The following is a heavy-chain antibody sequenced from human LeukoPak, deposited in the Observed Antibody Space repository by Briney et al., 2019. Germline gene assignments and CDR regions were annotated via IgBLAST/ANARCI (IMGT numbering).Heavy chain of an antibody. CDR1: RLSLSSYD. CDR2: ISGSGRST. Sequence: PGGSQTLSCAPCRLSLSSYDMLWPRHSPGEAREWVSRISGSGRSTSYAVSVGSRLTICRDNNRKTLFLLMNRLIDDDTAVYYCGAEIAVAGTWFDPWGQGTLVTVSS. D-gene: IGHD6-19*01. J-gene: IGHJ5*02. V-gene: IGHV3-23*01. CDR3: GAEIAVAGTWFDP.